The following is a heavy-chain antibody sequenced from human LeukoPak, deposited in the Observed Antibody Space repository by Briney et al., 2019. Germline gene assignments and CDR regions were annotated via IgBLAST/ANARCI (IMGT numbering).Heavy chain of an antibody. J-gene: IGHJ6*03. CDR2: INHSGST. D-gene: IGHD3-10*01. Sequence: SETLSLTCAVYGGSFSGYYWSWIRQPPGKGLEWIGEINHSGSTNYNPSLKSRVTISVDTSKNQFSLKLSSVTAADTAVYYCARDRYYYGSGSTVGYYYYYYMDVWGKGTTVTVSS. V-gene: IGHV4-34*01. CDR3: ARDRYYYGSGSTVGYYYYYYMDV. CDR1: GGSFSGYY.